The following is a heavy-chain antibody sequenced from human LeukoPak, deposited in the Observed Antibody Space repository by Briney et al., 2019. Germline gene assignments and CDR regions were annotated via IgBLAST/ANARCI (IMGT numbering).Heavy chain of an antibody. CDR2: IYHTGFT. D-gene: IGHD5-12*01. Sequence: PSETLSLTCTFSGGSISGYYWSWLRQPPGKGLEWIGYIYHTGFTDYNPSLRSRLTISIDTSRNQFSLKLTSATAADTAVYYCARDQRCSRYDGGCDQWYFDLWGRGTLVTASS. CDR1: GGSISGYY. V-gene: IGHV4-59*01. J-gene: IGHJ2*01. CDR3: ARDQRCSRYDGGCDQWYFDL.